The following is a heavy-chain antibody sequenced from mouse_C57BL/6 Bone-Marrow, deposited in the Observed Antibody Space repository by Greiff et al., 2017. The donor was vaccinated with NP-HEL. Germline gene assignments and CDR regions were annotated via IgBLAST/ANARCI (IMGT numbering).Heavy chain of an antibody. V-gene: IGHV1-52*01. CDR2: IDPSDSET. Sequence: QVQLQQPGAELVRPGSSVKLSCKASGYTFTSYWMHWVKQRPIQGLEWIGNIDPSDSETHYNQKFKDKATLTVDTSSSTAYMQRSSLTSEASAVYCCARGLRQPTGYWGQGTTLTVSS. J-gene: IGHJ2*01. CDR1: GYTFTSYW. D-gene: IGHD3-2*01. CDR3: ARGLRQPTGY.